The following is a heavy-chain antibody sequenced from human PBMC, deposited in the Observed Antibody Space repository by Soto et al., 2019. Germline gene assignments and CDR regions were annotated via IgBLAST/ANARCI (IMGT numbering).Heavy chain of an antibody. D-gene: IGHD2-15*01. Sequence: PSETLSLTCTVSGASVSSDFYYWGWIRRPPGKGLEWIANIYYSGDTYYNPSLKSRVTISVDTSKNQFSLKLSSVTAADTSVYYCARTPVSQVRRWYFEYWGQGTLVTV. V-gene: IGHV4-39*01. CDR1: GASVSSDFYY. CDR3: ARTPVSQVRRWYFEY. CDR2: IYYSGDT. J-gene: IGHJ4*02.